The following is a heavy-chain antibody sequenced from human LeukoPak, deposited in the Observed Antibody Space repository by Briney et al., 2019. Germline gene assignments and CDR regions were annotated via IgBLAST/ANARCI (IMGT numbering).Heavy chain of an antibody. V-gene: IGHV1-18*01. Sequence: GASVKVSCKASGYTFTSYGISWVRQAPGQGLEWMGWISANDGNTNYAQKFQGRVTMTTDTSMSTAYMEVRSLRSDDTAVYYCAGVELGKDSSGWYYLDYWGQGTLVTVSS. D-gene: IGHD6-19*01. CDR3: AGVELGKDSSGWYYLDY. CDR2: ISANDGNT. CDR1: GYTFTSYG. J-gene: IGHJ4*02.